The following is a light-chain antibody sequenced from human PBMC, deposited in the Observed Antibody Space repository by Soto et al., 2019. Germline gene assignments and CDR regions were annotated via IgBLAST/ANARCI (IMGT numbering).Light chain of an antibody. Sequence: EIMMTQSPVTLSVSPGERATLSCRASQSVNSNLAWYQQKPGQAPRLLIYGASTRATGIPASFIGNGSGTEFTLTASSLQPEDFAVYYCQQRNDWPLTFGGGTKVEIK. CDR1: QSVNSN. CDR3: QQRNDWPLT. CDR2: GAS. J-gene: IGKJ4*01. V-gene: IGKV3-15*01.